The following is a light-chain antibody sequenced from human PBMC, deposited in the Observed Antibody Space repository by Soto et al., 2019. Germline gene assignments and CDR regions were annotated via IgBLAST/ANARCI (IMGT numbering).Light chain of an antibody. J-gene: IGKJ1*01. CDR2: WAS. CDR1: QSVLYSSNNKNY. CDR3: QQYYTTLRT. V-gene: IGKV4-1*01. Sequence: DIVMTQSPDSLAVSLGERATINCKSSQSVLYSSNNKNYLAWYRQKPGQPPKLFIYWASTREAGVPDRFSGSGSGTDFTLTISSLQAEDVAIYYCQQYYTTLRTFGQGTKVEIK.